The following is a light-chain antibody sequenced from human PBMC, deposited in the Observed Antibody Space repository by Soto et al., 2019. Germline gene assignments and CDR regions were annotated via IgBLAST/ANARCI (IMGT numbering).Light chain of an antibody. CDR1: SSDVGGYNY. CDR2: DVS. V-gene: IGLV2-14*01. J-gene: IGLJ3*02. CDR3: SSYPRSSTLV. Sequence: QSALTQPASVSGSPGQSITISCTGTSSDVGGYNYVFWYQQHPGKAPKLMIYDVSNRPSGVSNRFSGSKSGNTASLTISGLQAEDEADYYCSSYPRSSTLVFGGGTKLTVL.